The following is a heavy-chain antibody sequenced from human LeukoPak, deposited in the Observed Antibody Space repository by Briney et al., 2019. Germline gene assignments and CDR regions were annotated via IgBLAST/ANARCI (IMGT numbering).Heavy chain of an antibody. V-gene: IGHV3-23*01. CDR3: AKDPNGDYVGAFDF. J-gene: IGHJ4*02. D-gene: IGHD4-17*01. CDR2: IRAGGDNT. Sequence: GGSLRLSCAASGFTFSSYAMMWVRQAPGKGLELVSSIRAGGDNTYYADSVTGRFTISRDNSKNTLFLQMNSLRAEDTAVYYCAKDPNGDYVGAFDFWGQGMMVSVSS. CDR1: GFTFSSYA.